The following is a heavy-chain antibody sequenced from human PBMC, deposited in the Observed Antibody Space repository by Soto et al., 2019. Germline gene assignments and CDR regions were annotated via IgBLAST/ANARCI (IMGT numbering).Heavy chain of an antibody. CDR3: VKPSEGGSGTYYNRDLRY. D-gene: IGHD3-10*01. V-gene: IGHV3-30*18. CDR1: GFTFSGYG. CDR2: ISFDGSKT. Sequence: GGSLSLSCAASGFTFSGYGMYWVRQAPGTGLEWVAVISFDGSKTYYADSVKGRFTISRDYSKNTLYLQMDSLSAGDTAVYYCVKPSEGGSGTYYNRDLRYWGQGTLVTVSS. J-gene: IGHJ4*02.